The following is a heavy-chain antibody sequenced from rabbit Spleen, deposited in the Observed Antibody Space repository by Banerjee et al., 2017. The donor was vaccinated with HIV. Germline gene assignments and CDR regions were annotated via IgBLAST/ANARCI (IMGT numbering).Heavy chain of an antibody. V-gene: IGHV1S40*01. CDR2: IGASSGAT. J-gene: IGHJ4*01. CDR3: ARDPYAVRSTDGTYNL. CDR1: GFSFSSGYY. Sequence: QSLEESGGDLVKPGASLTLTCTASGFSFSSGYYMCWVRQAPGKRPEWIACIGASSGATFYASWANGRFTISKTSSTTVTLQMTSLTDADTATYFCARDPYAVRSTDGTYNLWGPGTLVTVS. D-gene: IGHD7-1*01.